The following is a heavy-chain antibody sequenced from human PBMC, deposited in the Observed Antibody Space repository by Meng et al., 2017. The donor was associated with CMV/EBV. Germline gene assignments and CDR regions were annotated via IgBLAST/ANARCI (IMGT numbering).Heavy chain of an antibody. CDR3: ARAPGWFGKRGMDV. V-gene: IGHV1-8*01. CDR1: GYTFTSYD. CDR2: MNPNSGNT. J-gene: IGHJ6*02. Sequence: ASVKVSCKASGYTFTSYDINWVRQATGQGLEWMGWMNPNSGNTGYAQKFQGRVTMTRNTSISTAYMELSSLRSEDTAVYYCARAPGWFGKRGMDVWGQGTTGTVSS. D-gene: IGHD3-10*01.